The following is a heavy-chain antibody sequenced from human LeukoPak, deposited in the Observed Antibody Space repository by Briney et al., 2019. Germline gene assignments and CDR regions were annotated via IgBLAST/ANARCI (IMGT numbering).Heavy chain of an antibody. Sequence: ASVTVSCKASGYTFTSYDINWVRQATGQGLEWMGWMNPNSGNTGYAQKFQGRVTMTRNTSISTAYMELSSLRSEDTAVYYCARGRCSSTSCYRVRGWFDPWGQGTLVTVSS. CDR3: ARGRCSSTSCYRVRGWFDP. D-gene: IGHD2-2*01. V-gene: IGHV1-8*01. J-gene: IGHJ5*02. CDR1: GYTFTSYD. CDR2: MNPNSGNT.